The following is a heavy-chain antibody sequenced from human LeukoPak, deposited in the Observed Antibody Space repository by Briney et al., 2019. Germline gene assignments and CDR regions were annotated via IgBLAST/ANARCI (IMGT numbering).Heavy chain of an antibody. CDR3: ARTKGSGDYWFDP. D-gene: IGHD4-17*01. J-gene: IGHJ5*02. CDR2: IYYSGST. V-gene: IGHV4-39*07. CDR1: GGSISSSSCY. Sequence: SETLSLTCTVSGGSISSSSCYWGWIRQPPGKGLEWIGSIYYSGSTYYNPSLKSRVTISVDTSKNQFSLKLSSVTAADTAVYYCARTKGSGDYWFDPWGQGTLVTVSS.